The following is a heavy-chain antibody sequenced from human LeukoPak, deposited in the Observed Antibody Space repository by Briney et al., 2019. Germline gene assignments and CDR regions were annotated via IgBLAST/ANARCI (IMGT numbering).Heavy chain of an antibody. Sequence: SETLSLTCTVSGGSISSYYWSWIRQPPGKGLEWIRYIYYSGSTNYNPSLKSRVTISVDTSKNQFSLKLSSVTAADTAVYHCACGEYSGRTPNDYWGQGTLVTVSS. V-gene: IGHV4-59*01. J-gene: IGHJ4*02. D-gene: IGHD1-26*01. CDR3: ACGEYSGRTPNDY. CDR1: GGSISSYY. CDR2: IYYSGST.